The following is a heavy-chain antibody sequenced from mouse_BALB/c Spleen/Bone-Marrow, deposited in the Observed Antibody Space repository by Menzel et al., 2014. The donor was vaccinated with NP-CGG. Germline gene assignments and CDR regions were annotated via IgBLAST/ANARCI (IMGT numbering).Heavy chain of an antibody. CDR1: GFTFSDYY. Sequence: DVKLVESGGGLVKPGGSLKLSCAASGFTFSDYYMYWVRQTPDRRLEWVATISDGGDYTDYPDNVKGRSTISRDNAKNTLYLQMSSQKSEDTAMYYCARTYRPYALDYWGQGTAVTVSS. J-gene: IGHJ4*01. CDR3: ARTYRPYALDY. D-gene: IGHD2-14*01. CDR2: ISDGGDYT. V-gene: IGHV5-4*02.